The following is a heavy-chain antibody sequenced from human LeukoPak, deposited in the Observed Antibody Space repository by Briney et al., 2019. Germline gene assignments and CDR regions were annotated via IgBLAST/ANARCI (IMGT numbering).Heavy chain of an antibody. CDR3: ARLACSSTSCHSGSSYYFDY. Sequence: KPGESLKISCKGSGYSFTSYWIGWVRQMPGKGLEWMGIIYPGDSDTRYSPSFQGQVTISADKSISTAFLQWSSLKASDTAIYYCARLACSSTSCHSGSSYYFDYWGQGTLVTVSS. J-gene: IGHJ4*02. V-gene: IGHV5-51*03. CDR1: GYSFTSYW. D-gene: IGHD2-2*02. CDR2: IYPGDSDT.